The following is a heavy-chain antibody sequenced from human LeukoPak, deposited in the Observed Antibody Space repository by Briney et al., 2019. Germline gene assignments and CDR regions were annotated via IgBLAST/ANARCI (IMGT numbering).Heavy chain of an antibody. CDR2: IKQDGSEK. V-gene: IGHV3-7*01. Sequence: GGSLRLSCAASGFTFSSYWMSWVRQAPGKGLEWVANIKQDGSEKYYVDSVKGRFTMSRDNAKNSLYLQMNSLRAEDTAVYYCARGRQKQLVDRLKYYFDYWGQGTLVTVSS. CDR3: ARGRQKQLVDRLKYYFDY. CDR1: GFTFSSYW. J-gene: IGHJ4*02. D-gene: IGHD6-6*01.